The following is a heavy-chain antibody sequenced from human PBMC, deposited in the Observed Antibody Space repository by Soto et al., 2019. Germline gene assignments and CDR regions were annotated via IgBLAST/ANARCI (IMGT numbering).Heavy chain of an antibody. Sequence: GGSLRLSCAASGFTFSSYAMSWVRQAPGKGLEWVSAISGSGGSTYYADSVKGRFTISRDNSKNTLYLQMNSLRAEDTAVYYGAKDVRGRDAFDIWGQGTMVTVSS. CDR2: ISGSGGST. V-gene: IGHV3-23*01. J-gene: IGHJ3*02. CDR3: AKDVRGRDAFDI. D-gene: IGHD3-16*01. CDR1: GFTFSSYA.